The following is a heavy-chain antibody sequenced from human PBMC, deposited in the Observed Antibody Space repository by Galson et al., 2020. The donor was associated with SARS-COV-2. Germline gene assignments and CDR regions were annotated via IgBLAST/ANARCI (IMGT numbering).Heavy chain of an antibody. Sequence: ASETLSLTCTVSGDSITSGRYYWNWIRHHPGKGLEWIGNINDSGTAKYNPSLRSRLSISGDTSKNQFSLNLTSVTAADTAVYYCARGAGPTYSDRGVIIGLDHWGQGTLVTVSS. D-gene: IGHD3-10*01. V-gene: IGHV4-31*03. CDR3: ARGAGPTYSDRGVIIGLDH. CDR2: INDSGTA. CDR1: GDSITSGRYY. J-gene: IGHJ4*02.